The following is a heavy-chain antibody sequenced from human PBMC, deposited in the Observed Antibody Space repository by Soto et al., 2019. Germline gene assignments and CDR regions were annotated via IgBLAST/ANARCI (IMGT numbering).Heavy chain of an antibody. CDR1: GYSFTSYF. D-gene: IGHD6-13*01. CDR2: IYPGDSDT. V-gene: IGHV5-51*01. Sequence: PGESLKISGKGSGYSFTSYFIVWVRQMPGKGLEWMGIIYPGDSDTRYSPSFQGQVTISADKSISTAYLQWSSLKASDTAMYYCARQIAAENWFDPWGQGTLVTVSS. CDR3: ARQIAAENWFDP. J-gene: IGHJ5*02.